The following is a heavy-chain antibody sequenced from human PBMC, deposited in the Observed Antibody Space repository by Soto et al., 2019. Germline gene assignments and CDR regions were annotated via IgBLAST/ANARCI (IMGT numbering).Heavy chain of an antibody. CDR3: ARWPPEPTTRPVYYYYGMDV. CDR1: GGSISSYY. CDR2: IYYGGST. Sequence: SETLSLTCTVSGGSISSYYWSWIRQPPGKGLEWIGYIYYGGSTYYNPSLKSRVTISVDKSKNQFSLKLSSVTAADTAVYYCARWPPEPTTRPVYYYYGMDVWGQGTTVTV. V-gene: IGHV4-59*12. J-gene: IGHJ6*02. D-gene: IGHD2-2*01.